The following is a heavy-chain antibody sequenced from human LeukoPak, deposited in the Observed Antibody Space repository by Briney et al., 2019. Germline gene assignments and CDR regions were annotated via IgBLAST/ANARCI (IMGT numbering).Heavy chain of an antibody. CDR3: ARDSYCSAGSCYSLYYYYYYGMDV. CDR2: ISSSSSYI. CDR1: GFTFSSYS. J-gene: IGHJ6*02. D-gene: IGHD2-15*01. Sequence: PGGSLRLSCAASGFTFSSYSMNWVRQAPGKGLEWVSSISSSSSYIYYADSVKGRFTISRDNAKNSLYLQMNSLRAEDTAVYYCARDSYCSAGSCYSLYYYYYYGMDVWGQGTTVTVSS. V-gene: IGHV3-21*01.